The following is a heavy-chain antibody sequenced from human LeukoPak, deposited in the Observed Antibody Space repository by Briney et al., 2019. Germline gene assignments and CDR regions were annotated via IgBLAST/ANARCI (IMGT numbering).Heavy chain of an antibody. J-gene: IGHJ4*02. CDR1: GGSFSGYY. CDR3: ARRSPVVPAAITRRSTDDY. V-gene: IGHV4-34*01. D-gene: IGHD2-2*02. Sequence: SETLSLTCAVYGGSFSGYYWSWIRQPPGKGLEWIGEINHSGSTNYNPSLKSRVTISVDTSKNQFSLKLSSVTAADTAVCYCARRSPVVPAAITRRSTDDYWGQGTLVTVSS. CDR2: INHSGST.